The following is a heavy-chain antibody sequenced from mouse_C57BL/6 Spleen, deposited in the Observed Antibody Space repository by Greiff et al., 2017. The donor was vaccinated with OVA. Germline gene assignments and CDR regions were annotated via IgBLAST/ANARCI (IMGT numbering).Heavy chain of an antibody. CDR3: TGTPYYYGSSYWYFDV. D-gene: IGHD1-1*01. V-gene: IGHV1-52*01. CDR1: GYTFTSYW. Sequence: VQLQQPGAELVRPGSSVKLSCKASGYTFTSYWMHWVKQRPIQGLEWIGNIDPSDSDTHYNQKFKDKATLTVAKSSSTAYMQLSSLTSEDSAVYDCTGTPYYYGSSYWYFDVWGTGTTVTVSA. CDR2: IDPSDSDT. J-gene: IGHJ1*03.